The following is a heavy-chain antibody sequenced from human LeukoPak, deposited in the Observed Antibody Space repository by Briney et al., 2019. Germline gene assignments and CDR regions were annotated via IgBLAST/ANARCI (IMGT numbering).Heavy chain of an antibody. CDR3: ARVGSYIGGYFDP. J-gene: IGHJ5*02. D-gene: IGHD1-1*01. CDR1: GYIFIDYY. V-gene: IGHV1-2*02. CDR2: INPRSGDT. Sequence: APVKASCKASGYIFIDYYIHWLRQVPGQGLEWMAWINPRSGDTKSGQKFQGRVTLTRDTSISTAYMSVGSLRSDDTAVYYCARVGSYIGGYFDPWGQGTLVSVSS.